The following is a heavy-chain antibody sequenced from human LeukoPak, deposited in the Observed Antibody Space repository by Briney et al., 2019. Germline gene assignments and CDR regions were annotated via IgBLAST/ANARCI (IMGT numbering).Heavy chain of an antibody. CDR1: GGSFSGYY. D-gene: IGHD6-19*01. V-gene: IGHV4-34*01. CDR3: ASLDSSGWYYFDY. J-gene: IGHJ4*02. Sequence: PSETLSLTCAVYGGSFSGYYWGWIRQPPGKGLEWIGEINHSGSTNYNPSLKSRVTISVDTSKNQFSLKLSSVTAADTAVYYCASLDSSGWYYFDYWGQGTLVTVSS. CDR2: INHSGST.